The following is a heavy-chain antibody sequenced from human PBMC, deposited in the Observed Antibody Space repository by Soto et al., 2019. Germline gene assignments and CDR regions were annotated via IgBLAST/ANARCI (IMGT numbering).Heavy chain of an antibody. CDR2: IYNSGST. Sequence: SETLSLTCTVSGGSISSYYWSWIRQPPGKGLEWIGYIYNSGSTSYNPSLKSRVTISVDTSKNQFSLKLSSVTAVDTAVYYCARLYSSSSGKNFDYWGRGTLVTVPS. CDR1: GGSISSYY. D-gene: IGHD6-6*01. V-gene: IGHV4-59*01. J-gene: IGHJ4*02. CDR3: ARLYSSSSGKNFDY.